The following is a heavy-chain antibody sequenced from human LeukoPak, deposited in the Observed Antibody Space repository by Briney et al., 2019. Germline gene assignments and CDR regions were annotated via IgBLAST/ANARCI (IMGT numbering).Heavy chain of an antibody. Sequence: SETLSLTCTVSGGSIRSSRSSNYYWAWIRQPPGKGLEWIGSIYYSGSTYYNPSLKSRVTISVDTSKNQFSLKLNSVTATDTAVYYCASGGKSSGSPFDDWGQGTLVTVSS. CDR2: IYYSGST. V-gene: IGHV4-39*01. D-gene: IGHD6-19*01. J-gene: IGHJ4*02. CDR1: GGSIRSSRSSNYY. CDR3: ASGGKSSGSPFDD.